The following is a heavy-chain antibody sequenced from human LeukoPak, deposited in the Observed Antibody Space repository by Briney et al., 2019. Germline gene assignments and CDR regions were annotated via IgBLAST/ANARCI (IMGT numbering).Heavy chain of an antibody. CDR1: GFTFSSYS. CDR2: ISSSSSYI. D-gene: IGHD3-22*01. Sequence: GGSLRLSCAASGFTFSSYSMNWVRQAPGKGLEWVSSISSSSSYIYYADSVKGRFTISRDNAKNSLYLQMNSLRAEDTAVYYCARDPPYYDSSGYYYDYWGQETLVTVSS. CDR3: ARDPPYYDSSGYYYDY. V-gene: IGHV3-21*01. J-gene: IGHJ4*02.